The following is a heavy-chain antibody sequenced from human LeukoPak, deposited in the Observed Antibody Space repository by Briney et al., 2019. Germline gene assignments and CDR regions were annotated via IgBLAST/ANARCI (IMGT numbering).Heavy chain of an antibody. Sequence: PGGSLRLSCSASGFTFSTYVMCWLRQAPGKGLEYVSSVTGSGGSTYYADSVKGRFTISRDNSKNTLYLQMSSLRAEDTAVCYCVKRDLLTHTGAFDIWGQGTMVTVSS. CDR2: VTGSGGST. D-gene: IGHD3-9*01. V-gene: IGHV3-64D*06. J-gene: IGHJ3*02. CDR1: GFTFSTYV. CDR3: VKRDLLTHTGAFDI.